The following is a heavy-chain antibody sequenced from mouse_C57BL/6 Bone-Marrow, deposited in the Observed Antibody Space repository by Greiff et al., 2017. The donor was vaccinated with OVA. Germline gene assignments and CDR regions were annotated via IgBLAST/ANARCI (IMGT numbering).Heavy chain of an antibody. CDR3: ARGGSSGYAYAMGY. V-gene: IGHV5-4*01. CDR2: ISDGGSYT. J-gene: IGHJ4*01. D-gene: IGHD3-2*02. CDR1: GFTFSSYA. Sequence: EVQRVESGGGLVKPGGSLKLSCAASGFTFSSYAMSWVRQTPEKRLEWVATISDGGSYTYYPDNVKGRFTISRDNAKNNLYLQMSHLKSEDTAMYYCARGGSSGYAYAMGYWGQGTSVTVSS.